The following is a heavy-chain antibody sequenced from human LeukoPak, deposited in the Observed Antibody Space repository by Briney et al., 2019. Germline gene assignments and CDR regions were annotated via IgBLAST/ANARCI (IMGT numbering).Heavy chain of an antibody. Sequence: GGSLTLSCAASGFAFSTSWMSWIRQPPGKGLEWVGDIKQDGSEKYYVDSVKGRFTISRDNAENSLYLRMNSLRVDDTAVYYCAREVEKGALDYWGQGILVTVSS. D-gene: IGHD1-26*01. J-gene: IGHJ4*02. CDR2: IKQDGSEK. CDR1: GFAFSTSW. V-gene: IGHV3-7*01. CDR3: AREVEKGALDY.